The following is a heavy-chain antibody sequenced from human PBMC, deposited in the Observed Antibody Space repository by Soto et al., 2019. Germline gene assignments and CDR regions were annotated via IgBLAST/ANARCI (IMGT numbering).Heavy chain of an antibody. CDR3: ARDPGPAIFDY. CDR1: GYTFTSYA. V-gene: IGHV1-3*01. Sequence: ASVTVSCKASGYTFTSYAMHWVRQAPGQRLEWMGWINAGNGNTKYSQKFQGRVTITRDTSASTAYMELSSLRSEDTAVYYCARDPGPAIFDYWGQGTLVTVSS. CDR2: INAGNGNT. J-gene: IGHJ4*02. D-gene: IGHD2-2*01.